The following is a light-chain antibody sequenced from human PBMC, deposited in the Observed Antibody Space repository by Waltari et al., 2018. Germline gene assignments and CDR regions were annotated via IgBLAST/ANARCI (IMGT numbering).Light chain of an antibody. Sequence: QSALTQPASVSGSLGQSVTISCTGITSDIGAYDYVSWYQQHPGKTPKLLIYDVSSRPSGVSTRFSGSKFGNTASLTISGLQSEDEGDYYCSACTTTSTPLVFGGGTKVTVL. CDR1: TSDIGAYDY. CDR3: SACTTTSTPLV. V-gene: IGLV2-14*03. J-gene: IGLJ3*02. CDR2: DVS.